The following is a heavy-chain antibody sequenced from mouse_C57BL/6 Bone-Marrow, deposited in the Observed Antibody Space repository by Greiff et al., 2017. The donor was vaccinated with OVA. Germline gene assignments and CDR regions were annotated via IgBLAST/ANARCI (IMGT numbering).Heavy chain of an antibody. D-gene: IGHD2-14*01. J-gene: IGHJ3*01. Sequence: QVQLQESGAELARPGASVKLSCKASGYTFTSYGISWVKQRTGQGLEWIGEIYPRSGNTYYNEKFKGKATLTADKSSSTAYMELRSLTSEDSAVYFCAGRYWGAYWGQGTLVTVSA. CDR1: GYTFTSYG. CDR2: IYPRSGNT. CDR3: AGRYWGAY. V-gene: IGHV1-81*01.